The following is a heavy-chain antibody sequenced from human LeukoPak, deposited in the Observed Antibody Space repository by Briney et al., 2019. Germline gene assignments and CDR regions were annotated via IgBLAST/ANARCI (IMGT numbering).Heavy chain of an antibody. CDR3: ASGSTPGYGSSWFYYFDY. D-gene: IGHD6-19*01. CDR1: GYTFTDYY. J-gene: IGHJ4*02. CDR2: INPNSRGT. Sequence: ASVKVSCKASGYTFTDYYMHWVRQAPGQGLEWMGWINPNSRGTNYAQKFQDRVTMTRDTSISTAYMEMSRLKSDDTAVYYCASGSTPGYGSSWFYYFDYWGQGTLVTVSS. V-gene: IGHV1-2*02.